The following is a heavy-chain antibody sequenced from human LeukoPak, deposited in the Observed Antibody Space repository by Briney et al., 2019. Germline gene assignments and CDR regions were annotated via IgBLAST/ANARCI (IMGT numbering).Heavy chain of an antibody. Sequence: GGSLRLSCAASGFTVSSNYMSWVRQAPGKGLEWVSVIYSGGSTYYADSVKGRFTISRDNSKNTLYLQMNSLRAEDTAVYYCARGTRVSLWQPDTGGYFDYWGQGTLVTVSS. D-gene: IGHD2-21*01. V-gene: IGHV3-53*01. CDR1: GFTVSSNY. J-gene: IGHJ4*02. CDR3: ARGTRVSLWQPDTGGYFDY. CDR2: IYSGGST.